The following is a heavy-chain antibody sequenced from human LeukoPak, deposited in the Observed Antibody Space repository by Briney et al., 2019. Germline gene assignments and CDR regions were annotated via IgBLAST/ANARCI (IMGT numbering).Heavy chain of an antibody. CDR2: ISGSSSTI. D-gene: IGHD3-22*01. CDR3: ARGSTYYDSSGQVPFDY. CDR1: GFTFSSYS. J-gene: IGHJ4*02. V-gene: IGHV3-48*01. Sequence: GGPLRLSCAASGFTFSSYSMNWLRQAPGKGLEWGSYISGSSSTIYYADSVKGRFTISRDNGKNTLYLQMNSLRAEDTAVYYCARGSTYYDSSGQVPFDYWGQGTLVTVSS.